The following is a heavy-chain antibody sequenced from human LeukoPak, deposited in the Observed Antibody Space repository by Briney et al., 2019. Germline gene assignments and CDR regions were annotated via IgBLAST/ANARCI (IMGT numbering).Heavy chain of an antibody. V-gene: IGHV3-49*04. CDR3: TRQNPNYYDRGGWYYYYMDV. Sequence: PGGSLRLSCTVSGVTFGDYAMSWVRQAPGKGLEWVGFIRSKAYGGTTEYAASVKGRFTISRDDSKSIAYLQMNSLKTEDTAVYYCTRQNPNYYDRGGWYYYYMDVWGKGTTVTISS. J-gene: IGHJ6*03. CDR1: GVTFGDYA. D-gene: IGHD3-22*01. CDR2: IRSKAYGGTT.